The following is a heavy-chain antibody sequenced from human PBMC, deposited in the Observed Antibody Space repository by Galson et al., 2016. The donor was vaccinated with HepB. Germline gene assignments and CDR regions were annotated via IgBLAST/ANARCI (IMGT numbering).Heavy chain of an antibody. D-gene: IGHD3-10*01. V-gene: IGHV3-33*01. CDR3: ARNMYGAATNYIGDVFDI. J-gene: IGHJ3*02. Sequence: SLRLSCAASGFTFSTYGMHWVRQAPGKGLEWVAVIWYDGSEKYYADSVKGRFTISRDNSKNTLYLQINSLRAEDTAMYYCARNMYGAATNYIGDVFDIWGQGTMVTVSS. CDR2: IWYDGSEK. CDR1: GFTFSTYG.